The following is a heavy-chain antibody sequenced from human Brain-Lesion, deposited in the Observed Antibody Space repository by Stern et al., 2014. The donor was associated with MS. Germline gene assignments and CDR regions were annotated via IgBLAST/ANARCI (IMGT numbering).Heavy chain of an antibody. D-gene: IGHD4-11*01. Sequence: QVQLVQSGAEVKKPGASMTISCKTSGYNFIDHAIHWVRQAPGQRLEWMGWINGGPGTTKYSQKFQGRVSFTRDKAASAAYMDLSSLSPDDTAVYYCARQPDYSDFLVFWGQGTLVTVSS. CDR2: INGGPGTT. CDR3: ARQPDYSDFLVF. J-gene: IGHJ4*02. CDR1: GYNFIDHA. V-gene: IGHV1-3*01.